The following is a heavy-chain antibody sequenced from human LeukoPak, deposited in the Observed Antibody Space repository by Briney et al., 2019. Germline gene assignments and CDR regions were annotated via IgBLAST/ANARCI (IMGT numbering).Heavy chain of an antibody. Sequence: SAKVSCKASRGTFTGYAATSVRQAPGHGLEWMGRIIPILDIANYAQKFQGRVTMTADKSTSTAYMELSSLRSEDTAIYCCASAGGLSGDYDMDVWGHGTTVTVS. CDR1: RGTFTGYA. CDR2: IIPILDIA. D-gene: IGHD1-26*01. CDR3: ASAGGLSGDYDMDV. V-gene: IGHV1-69*04. J-gene: IGHJ6*02.